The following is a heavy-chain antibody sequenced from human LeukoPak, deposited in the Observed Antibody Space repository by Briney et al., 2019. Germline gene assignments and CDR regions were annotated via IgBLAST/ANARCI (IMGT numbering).Heavy chain of an antibody. CDR2: IVVGSDNT. D-gene: IGHD3-22*01. Sequence: SVKVSCKASGFTFTSSAMQWVRQARGQRLEWIGWIVVGSDNTNYAQKFKERVTISRDMSTTTVFMELSSLTSDDTAVYFCVADPYYDARGPPRWFDPWGQGTLVTV. J-gene: IGHJ5*02. CDR1: GFTFTSSA. CDR3: VADPYYDARGPPRWFDP. V-gene: IGHV1-58*02.